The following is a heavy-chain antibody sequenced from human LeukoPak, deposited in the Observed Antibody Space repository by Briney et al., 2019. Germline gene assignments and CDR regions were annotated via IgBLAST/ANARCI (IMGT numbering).Heavy chain of an antibody. CDR2: INQDGSEK. J-gene: IGHJ4*02. CDR1: GFTFSSYW. D-gene: IGHD3-22*01. V-gene: IGHV3-7*01. CDR3: KRCGDYYVSSGYYGGYYFDY. Sequence: PGGSLRLSCAASGFTFSSYWMSWVRQAPGKGLEWVANINQDGSEKYYVDSVKGRFTISRDNAKNSLYLQMSSLRAEDTNVYYCKRCGDYYVSSGYYGGYYFDYWGQGTLVTVSS.